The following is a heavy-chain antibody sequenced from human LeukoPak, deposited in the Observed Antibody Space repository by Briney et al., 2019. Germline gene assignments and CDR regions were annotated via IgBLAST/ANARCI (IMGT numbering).Heavy chain of an antibody. CDR2: IRSSGGST. Sequence: GGSLRLSCAASAFTFSSYDMTWARQAPGKGLEWVSAIRSSGGSTDYADSVKGRFTFSRDNSKNILYLQMNSLRAEDTAVYYCAAKIGYCSSVSCYLDYWGQGTLVTVSS. V-gene: IGHV3-23*01. D-gene: IGHD2-15*01. CDR3: AAKIGYCSSVSCYLDY. J-gene: IGHJ4*02. CDR1: AFTFSSYD.